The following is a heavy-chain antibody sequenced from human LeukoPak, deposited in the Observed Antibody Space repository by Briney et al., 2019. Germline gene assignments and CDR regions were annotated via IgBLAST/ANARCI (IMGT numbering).Heavy chain of an antibody. D-gene: IGHD5-12*01. Sequence: GGSLRLSCAASGFRFSSYEMNWVRQAPGKGLEWVSYISETGNTIHYADSVKGRFTISRDNAKNSLYLQMNGLRAEGTAFYYCARLGGTISDYWGQGILVTVSS. CDR1: GFRFSSYE. CDR2: ISETGNTI. CDR3: ARLGGTISDY. V-gene: IGHV3-48*03. J-gene: IGHJ4*02.